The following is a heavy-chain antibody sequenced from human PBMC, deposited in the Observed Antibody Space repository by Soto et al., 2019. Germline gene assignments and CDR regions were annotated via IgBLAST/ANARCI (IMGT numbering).Heavy chain of an antibody. Sequence: PGGSLRLSCVGSTFIFSNYWLSWVRQAPGKGLEWVANLNQDGSEKYYLDSVKGRFSISRDNAKNSLYLQMNSLRAEDTAVYYCAREIGRFDYWGKGTRVTVSS. CDR2: LNQDGSEK. CDR3: AREIGRFDY. D-gene: IGHD2-21*01. CDR1: TFIFSNYW. V-gene: IGHV3-7*01. J-gene: IGHJ4*02.